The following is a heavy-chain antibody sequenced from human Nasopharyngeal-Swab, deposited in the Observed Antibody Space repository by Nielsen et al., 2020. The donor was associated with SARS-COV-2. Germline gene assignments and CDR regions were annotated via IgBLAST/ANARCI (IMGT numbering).Heavy chain of an antibody. V-gene: IGHV3-74*01. CDR1: GFTFSSYW. D-gene: IGHD2-2*01. CDR3: ARDKVVVVPAAIYYYGMDV. J-gene: IGHJ6*02. Sequence: GGSLRLSCAATGFTFSSYWMHWVPQAPGKGLVWVSRINSDGSSTSYADSVKGRFAISRDNAKNTLYLQMNSLRAEDTAVYYCARDKVVVVPAAIYYYGMDVWGQGTTVTVSS. CDR2: INSDGSST.